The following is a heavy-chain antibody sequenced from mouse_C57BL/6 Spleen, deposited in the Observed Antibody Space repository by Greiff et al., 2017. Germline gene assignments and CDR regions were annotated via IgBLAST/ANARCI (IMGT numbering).Heavy chain of an antibody. D-gene: IGHD1-1*01. J-gene: IGHJ4*01. CDR1: GFTFSDYG. V-gene: IGHV5-17*01. CDR3: ARGGLLRAMDY. Sequence: DVMLVESGGGLVKPGGSLKLSCAASGFTFSDYGMHWVRQAPEKGLEWVAYISSGSSTIYYADTVKGRFTISRDNAKNTLFLQMTSLRSEDTAMYYCARGGLLRAMDYWGQGTSVTVSS. CDR2: ISSGSSTI.